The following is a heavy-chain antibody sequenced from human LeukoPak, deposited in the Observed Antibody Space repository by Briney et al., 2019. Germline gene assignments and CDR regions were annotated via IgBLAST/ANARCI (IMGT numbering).Heavy chain of an antibody. D-gene: IGHD3-10*01. CDR3: ARTGGCYYASGRHYCGLDV. V-gene: IGHV4-59*01. J-gene: IGHJ6*02. CDR1: GVSISSYY. Sequence: SETLSLTCTVSGVSISSYYWSWIRQPPGKGLEWIGYIYYSESTTYNPSLKSRVTISVDTSRNQFSLNLTSVTAADTAVYYCARTGGCYYASGRHYCGLDVWGQGTTVTVS. CDR2: IYYSEST.